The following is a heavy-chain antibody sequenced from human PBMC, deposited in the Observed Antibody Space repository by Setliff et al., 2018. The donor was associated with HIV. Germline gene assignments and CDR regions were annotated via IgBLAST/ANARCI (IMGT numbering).Heavy chain of an antibody. Sequence: PSETLSLTCAVYGESVNDDYWTWMRQHPGKGLEWIGEIEHTGSTNYNTAIKSRVTISVDPSKKQYSLKLSSVTAADTTVYYCARSQTYDYGSGIYYKPPCFDYWGQGTLVTVSS. D-gene: IGHD3-10*01. CDR3: ARSQTYDYGSGIYYKPPCFDY. CDR1: GESVNDDY. J-gene: IGHJ4*02. CDR2: IEHTGST. V-gene: IGHV4-34*01.